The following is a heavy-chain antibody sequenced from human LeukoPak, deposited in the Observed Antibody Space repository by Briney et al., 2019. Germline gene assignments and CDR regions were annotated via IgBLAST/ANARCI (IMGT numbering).Heavy chain of an antibody. CDR2: INPKSGGT. D-gene: IGHD3-3*01. CDR1: GYTFTDYF. CDR3: ARGPRITIFGVVMANDAFDI. Sequence: ASVKVSCKASGYTFTDYFMNWVRQAPGQGLEWMGWINPKSGGTVYAQKFQGRVTMTRDTSSSTAYMELSRLRFDDTAVYYCARGPRITIFGVVMANDAFDIWGQGTMVTVSS. J-gene: IGHJ3*02. V-gene: IGHV1-2*02.